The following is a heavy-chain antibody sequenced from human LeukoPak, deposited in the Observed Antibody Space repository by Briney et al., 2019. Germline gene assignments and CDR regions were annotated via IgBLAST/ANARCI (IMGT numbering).Heavy chain of an antibody. J-gene: IGHJ4*02. D-gene: IGHD4-17*01. CDR1: GFTFSSHA. Sequence: GGSLRLSCAASGFTFSSHAMSWVRQAPGKGLEWVSAITSGDNTYYADSMKGRFTISRDNSKNTLYLQVNSLRAEDTAVYYCAKVPVYGDQSDYWGQGTLSPSPQ. CDR3: AKVPVYGDQSDY. V-gene: IGHV3-23*01. CDR2: ITSGDNT.